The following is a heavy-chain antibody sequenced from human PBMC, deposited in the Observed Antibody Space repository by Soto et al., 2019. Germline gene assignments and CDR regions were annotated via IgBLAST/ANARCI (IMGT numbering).Heavy chain of an antibody. CDR1: GGSITGYY. CDR2: IYDSGTT. J-gene: IGHJ4*02. D-gene: IGHD4-17*01. V-gene: IGHV4-59*08. Sequence: QVQLRESGPGLVRPSETLSLTCTVSGGSITGYYWSWIRQPPGKGLERIGYIYDSGTTTYNAALKSRVTLSADTSKNQFSLNLRSVTAADTAVYYCSRRNYGEEGYFFDFWGQGLLVTVSS. CDR3: SRRNYGEEGYFFDF.